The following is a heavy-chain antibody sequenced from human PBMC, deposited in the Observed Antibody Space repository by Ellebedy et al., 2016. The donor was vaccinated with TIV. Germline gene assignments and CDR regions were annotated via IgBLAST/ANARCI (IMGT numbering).Heavy chain of an antibody. CDR3: AGDYGAYFDY. V-gene: IGHV4-30-4*01. CDR1: GGSISSGDYY. CDR2: IYYSGST. Sequence: MPSETLSLTCTVSGGSISSGDYYWSWIRQPPGKGLEWIGYIYYSGSTYYNPSLKSRLTISVDTYRSQFSLKLNSVTAADTAVYYCAGDYGAYFDYWGQGTLVTVSS. J-gene: IGHJ4*02. D-gene: IGHD4-17*01.